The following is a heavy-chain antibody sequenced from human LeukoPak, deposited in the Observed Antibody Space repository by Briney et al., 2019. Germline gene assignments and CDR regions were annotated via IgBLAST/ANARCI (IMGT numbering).Heavy chain of an antibody. V-gene: IGHV3-21*04. D-gene: IGHD3-22*01. Sequence: PGGSLRLSCAASGFTFSSYNINWVRQAPGKGLEWVSSISSSGSTIYYADSVKGRFTISRDNAKNSLYLQMNSLRAEDTAVYYCAREYYYDSSGYRDDAFDIWGQGTMVTVSS. CDR2: ISSSGSTI. CDR1: GFTFSSYN. CDR3: AREYYYDSSGYRDDAFDI. J-gene: IGHJ3*02.